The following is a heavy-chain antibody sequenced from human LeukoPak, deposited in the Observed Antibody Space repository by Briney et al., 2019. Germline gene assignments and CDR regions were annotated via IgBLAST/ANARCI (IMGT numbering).Heavy chain of an antibody. CDR3: TRLRSSAYYGFDY. Sequence: GGSLRLSCAASGFTFSGSAIHWVRQASGKGLEWVGRIKTTPDNFATAYAASVKGRFTISRDDSKNTAYLQMNSLKTEDTAVYYCTRLRSSAYYGFDYWGQGTLVTVSS. D-gene: IGHD3-22*01. J-gene: IGHJ4*02. CDR1: GFTFSGSA. CDR2: IKTTPDNFAT. V-gene: IGHV3-73*01.